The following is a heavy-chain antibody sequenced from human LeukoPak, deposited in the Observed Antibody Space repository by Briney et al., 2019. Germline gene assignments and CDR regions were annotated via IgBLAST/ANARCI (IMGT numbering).Heavy chain of an antibody. D-gene: IGHD1-1*01. CDR3: AREPGVQRTPLGDV. J-gene: IGHJ6*04. CDR1: GFNVSSNY. Sequence: GGSLRLSCAASGFNVSSNYMSWVRQAPGKGLEWVSVIYSGGSTYYADSVKGRFTISRDNSKNTLYLQMNSLRAEDTAVYYCAREPGVQRTPLGDVWGKGTTATVSS. CDR2: IYSGGST. V-gene: IGHV3-53*01.